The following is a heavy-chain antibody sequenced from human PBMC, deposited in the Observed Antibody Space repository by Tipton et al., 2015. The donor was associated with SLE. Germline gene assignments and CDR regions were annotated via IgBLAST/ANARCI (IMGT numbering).Heavy chain of an antibody. CDR3: ARGSDGEYVRYFDV. CDR2: IYYSGST. D-gene: IGHD4-17*01. V-gene: IGHV4-61*08. Sequence: GDYSVNWVRQAPGKGLEWIGYIYYSGSTKYNPSLKSRVTFSVDTSKKQFSLRLSSVTAADTAVYYCARGSDGEYVRYFDVWGPGTLVTVSS. J-gene: IGHJ2*01. CDR1: GDYS.